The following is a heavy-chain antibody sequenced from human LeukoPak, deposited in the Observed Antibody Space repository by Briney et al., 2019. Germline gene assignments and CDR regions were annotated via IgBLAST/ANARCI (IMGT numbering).Heavy chain of an antibody. Sequence: GGSLRLSCAASGFTFSSYWMSWVRQAPGKGLEWVANIKQDGSEKYYVDSVKGRFTISRDNAKNSLYLQMNSLRAEDTAVYYCAKIPGIAAAGGFDYWGQGTLVTVSS. V-gene: IGHV3-7*01. J-gene: IGHJ4*02. CDR1: GFTFSSYW. D-gene: IGHD6-13*01. CDR3: AKIPGIAAAGGFDY. CDR2: IKQDGSEK.